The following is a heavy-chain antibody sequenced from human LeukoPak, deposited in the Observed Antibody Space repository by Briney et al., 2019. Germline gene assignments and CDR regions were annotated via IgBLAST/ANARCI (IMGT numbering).Heavy chain of an antibody. J-gene: IGHJ4*02. Sequence: ASVKVSCKASGYTFTGYYMHWVRQAPGQGLEWMGWINPDNGGTNYAQKFQGRITMTRDMSISTAYMELSRLRSDDTAVYYCARDPSNSGYDYLYYFDYWGQGTLVTVSS. D-gene: IGHD5-12*01. CDR2: INPDNGGT. CDR1: GYTFTGYY. CDR3: ARDPSNSGYDYLYYFDY. V-gene: IGHV1-2*02.